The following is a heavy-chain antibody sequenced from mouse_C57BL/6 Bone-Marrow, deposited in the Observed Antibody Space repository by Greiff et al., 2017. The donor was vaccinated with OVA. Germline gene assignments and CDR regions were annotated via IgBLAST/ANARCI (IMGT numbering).Heavy chain of an antibody. CDR2: IWRGGST. J-gene: IGHJ1*03. CDR3: AKAGSNYYVWYFDV. CDR1: GFSLTSYG. Sequence: QVQLKESGPGLVQPSQSLSITCTVSGFSLTSYGVHWVRQSPGKGLEWLGVIWRGGSTDYNAAFMSRLSITKDNSKSQVFFKMNSLQADDTAIYYCAKAGSNYYVWYFDVWGTGTTVTVSS. D-gene: IGHD2-5*01. V-gene: IGHV2-5*01.